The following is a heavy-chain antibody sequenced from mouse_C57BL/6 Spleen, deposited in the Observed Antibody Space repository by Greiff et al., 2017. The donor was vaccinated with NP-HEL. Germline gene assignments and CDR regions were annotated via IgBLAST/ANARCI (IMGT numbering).Heavy chain of an antibody. J-gene: IGHJ4*01. CDR3: SRRDYGSSYAMDY. CDR2: IYPGSGST. Sequence: QVQLQQPGAELVKPGASVKMSCKASGYTFTSYWITWVKQRPGQGLEWIGDIYPGSGSTNYNEKFKSKATLTVDTSSSTAYMQLSNLTSEDFAVDYCSRRDYGSSYAMDYWGQGTSVTVSS. CDR1: GYTFTSYW. D-gene: IGHD1-1*01. V-gene: IGHV1-55*01.